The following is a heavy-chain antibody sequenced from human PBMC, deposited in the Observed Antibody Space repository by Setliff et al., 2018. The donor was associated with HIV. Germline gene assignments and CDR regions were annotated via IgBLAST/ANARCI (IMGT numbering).Heavy chain of an antibody. Sequence: ASVKVSCKVSGYTLIELSRHWVRQAPGKGLEWMGGFDPEDDETIYAQKFQGRVTMTEDTSTDTAYMELSSLRSDDTAVYYCAGPRGDEAFDVWGQGTMVTVSS. D-gene: IGHD3-10*01. CDR2: FDPEDDET. CDR3: AGPRGDEAFDV. V-gene: IGHV1-24*01. J-gene: IGHJ3*01. CDR1: GYTLIELS.